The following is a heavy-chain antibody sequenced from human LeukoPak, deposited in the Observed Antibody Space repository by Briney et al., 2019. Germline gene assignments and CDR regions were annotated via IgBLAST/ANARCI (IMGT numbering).Heavy chain of an antibody. CDR3: ATYCGGDCYSPHDAFVI. J-gene: IGHJ3*02. D-gene: IGHD2-21*02. Sequence: GGSLRLSCAASGFTFSSYWMSWVRQAPGKGLEWVANIKQDGSGKYYVDSVKGRFTISRDNAKNSLYLQMNSLRAEDTAVYYCATYCGGDCYSPHDAFVIWGQGTMVTVSS. CDR2: IKQDGSGK. CDR1: GFTFSSYW. V-gene: IGHV3-7*05.